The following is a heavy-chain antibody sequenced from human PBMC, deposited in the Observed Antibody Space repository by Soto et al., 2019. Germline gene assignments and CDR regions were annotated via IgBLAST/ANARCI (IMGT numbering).Heavy chain of an antibody. CDR1: GFTFSSYE. Sequence: GGSLRLSCAASGFTFSSYEMNWVRQAPGKGLEWVSYISSSGSTIYYADSVKGRFTISRDNAKNSLYLQMNSLRAEDTAVYYCARDPRYYYYYYGMDVWGQGTTVTVSS. CDR2: ISSSGSTI. J-gene: IGHJ6*02. CDR3: ARDPRYYYYYYGMDV. D-gene: IGHD3-10*01. V-gene: IGHV3-48*03.